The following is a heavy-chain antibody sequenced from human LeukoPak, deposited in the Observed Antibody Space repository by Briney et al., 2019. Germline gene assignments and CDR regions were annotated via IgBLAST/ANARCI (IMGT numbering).Heavy chain of an antibody. D-gene: IGHD6-19*01. CDR1: GGPFSGYY. J-gene: IGHJ4*02. Sequence: SETLSLTCAVYGGPFSGYYWSWLRQPPGKGLDGIGEINHSGSTNYNPSLKSRVTISVDKSKNQFSLKLSSVTAADTAVYYCARPVSGSSGWYYNYWGQGTLVTVSS. CDR3: ARPVSGSSGWYYNY. CDR2: INHSGST. V-gene: IGHV4-34*01.